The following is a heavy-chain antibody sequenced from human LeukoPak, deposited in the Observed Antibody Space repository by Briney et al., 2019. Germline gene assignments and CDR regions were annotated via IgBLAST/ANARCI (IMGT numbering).Heavy chain of an antibody. D-gene: IGHD3-22*01. Sequence: SQTLSLTCAVSGGSISSGGYSWSWIRQPQGKGLEWIGSIYHSGSNYYNPSLKSRVTISVDRSKNQFSLKLSSVTAADTAVYYCARVRGLGYYDSSGYLDYWGQGTLSPSPQ. CDR1: GGSISSGGYS. CDR2: IYHSGSN. J-gene: IGHJ4*02. V-gene: IGHV4-30-2*01. CDR3: ARVRGLGYYDSSGYLDY.